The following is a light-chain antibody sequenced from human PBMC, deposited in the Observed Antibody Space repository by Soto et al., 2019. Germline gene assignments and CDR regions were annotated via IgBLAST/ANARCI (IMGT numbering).Light chain of an antibody. CDR1: QSITSW. J-gene: IGKJ2*03. CDR3: HQYENYSPYS. Sequence: DIQMAQSHSALSASVGDRVTITCRASQSITSWLAWYQQKPRRAPKLLIYDASTLESGVPSRFSGSGSGTEFTLTISSLQPDDFATYYCHQYENYSPYSFGQGTKVDIK. V-gene: IGKV1-5*01. CDR2: DAS.